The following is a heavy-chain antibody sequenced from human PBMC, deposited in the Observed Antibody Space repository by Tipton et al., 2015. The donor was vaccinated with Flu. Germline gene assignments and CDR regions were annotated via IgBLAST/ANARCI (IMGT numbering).Heavy chain of an antibody. CDR1: GYSISSGYY. Sequence: LRLSCTVSGYSISSGYYWGWIRQPPGKGLEWIGSIYHSGSTYYNPSLKSRVTISVDTSKNQFSLKLSSVTAADTAVYYCARVLQWELRRGWFDPWGQGTLVTVSS. CDR2: IYHSGST. CDR3: ARVLQWELRRGWFDP. V-gene: IGHV4-38-2*02. J-gene: IGHJ5*02. D-gene: IGHD1-26*01.